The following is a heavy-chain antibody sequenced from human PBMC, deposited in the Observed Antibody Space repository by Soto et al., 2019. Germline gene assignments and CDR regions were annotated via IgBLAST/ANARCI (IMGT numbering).Heavy chain of an antibody. CDR3: ARVYCSSTSCYWGVNYFDY. J-gene: IGHJ4*02. Sequence: SETLSLTCTVSGGSSSSYDWSWIRQPPGKGLEWIGYIYYSGSTNYNPSLKSRVTISVDTSKNQFSLKLSSVTAADTAVYYCARVYCSSTSCYWGVNYFDYWGQGTLVTVSS. CDR1: GGSSSSYD. V-gene: IGHV4-59*01. CDR2: IYYSGST. D-gene: IGHD2-2*01.